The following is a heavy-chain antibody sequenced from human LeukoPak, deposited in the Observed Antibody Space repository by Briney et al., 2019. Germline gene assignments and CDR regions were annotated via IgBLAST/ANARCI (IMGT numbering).Heavy chain of an antibody. D-gene: IGHD3-9*01. J-gene: IGHJ4*02. Sequence: GGYLRLSCAVSGFTFSNYAMSWVRQAPGKGLDWVSAITGSGGNTYYADSVKGRFTISRDNSKNTLYLQMNSLRAEDTAVYYCAKWGDYDVLTGYYVSDYWGQGALVTVSS. CDR1: GFTFSNYA. CDR3: AKWGDYDVLTGYYVSDY. V-gene: IGHV3-23*01. CDR2: ITGSGGNT.